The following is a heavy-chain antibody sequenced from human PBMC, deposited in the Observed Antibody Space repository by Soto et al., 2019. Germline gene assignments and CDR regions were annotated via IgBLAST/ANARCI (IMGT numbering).Heavy chain of an antibody. D-gene: IGHD2-2*01. CDR1: GFTFSNAW. V-gene: IGHV3-15*01. Sequence: EVQLVESGGGLVKPGGSLRLSCAASGFTFSNAWMSWVRQAPGKGLEWVGRIKSKTDGGTTDYAAPVKGRFTISRDDSKNTIYLQMNSLKTEDPAVYYCTTAVGGVVPAAYYYYYYMDVWGKGTTVTVSS. J-gene: IGHJ6*03. CDR2: IKSKTDGGTT. CDR3: TTAVGGVVPAAYYYYYYMDV.